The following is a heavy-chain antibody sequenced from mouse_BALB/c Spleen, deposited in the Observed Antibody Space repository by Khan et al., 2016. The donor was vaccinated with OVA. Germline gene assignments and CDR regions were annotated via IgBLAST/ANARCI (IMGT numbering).Heavy chain of an antibody. Sequence: EVQLQESGPGLVKPSQSLSLTCTVTGYSITSDYAWNWIRQFPGNKLEWLGYISYSGRTSYNPSLQSRISITRDTSKNPFFLPLNSVTTEDTATNYWARSVTITTLVATDFDYWGQGTTLTVSS. V-gene: IGHV3-2*02. CDR2: ISYSGRT. CDR3: ARSVTITTLVATDFDY. J-gene: IGHJ2*01. D-gene: IGHD1-1*01. CDR1: GYSITSDYA.